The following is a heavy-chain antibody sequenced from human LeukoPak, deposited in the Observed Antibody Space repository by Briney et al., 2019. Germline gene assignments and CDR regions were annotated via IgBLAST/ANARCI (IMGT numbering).Heavy chain of an antibody. J-gene: IGHJ4*02. V-gene: IGHV1-69-2*01. CDR2: VDPEDGET. Sequence: ASVKISCKVSGYTFTDYYMHWVQQAPGKGLEWMGLVDPEDGETIYAEKFQGRVTITADTSTDTAYMELSSLRSEDTAVYYCASGVVVPAAIEIDYWGQGTLVTVSS. CDR3: ASGVVVPAAIEIDY. CDR1: GYTFTDYY. D-gene: IGHD2-2*01.